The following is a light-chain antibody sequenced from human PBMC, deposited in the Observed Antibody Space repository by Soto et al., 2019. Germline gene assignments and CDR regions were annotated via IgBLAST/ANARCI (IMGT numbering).Light chain of an antibody. CDR1: QDIISY. Sequence: AIQMTQSPSSISASTGDRITVTCRASQDIISYVAWYQQKPGKAPKFLIYGTSPLQGGVPSRFSGSGSGTEVTLTISPLQSEDFATYYFQQYHSYPLTFGGGPKVEIK. CDR2: GTS. V-gene: IGKV1-8*01. J-gene: IGKJ4*01. CDR3: QQYHSYPLT.